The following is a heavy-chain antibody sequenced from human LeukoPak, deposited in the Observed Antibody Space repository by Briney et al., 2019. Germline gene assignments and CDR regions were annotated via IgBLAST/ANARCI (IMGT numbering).Heavy chain of an antibody. CDR3: AKDHGVGTHYDY. V-gene: IGHV3-23*01. Sequence: GESLSLSCAASGFTFSSYAMSWVRQAPGKGLEWVSGISGSGDSTYNADPVKDRFTISRDNSKNTLYLRMNSLRAEDTAVYYCAKDHGVGTHYDYWGQGTLVTVSS. CDR2: ISGSGDST. D-gene: IGHD3-3*01. CDR1: GFTFSSYA. J-gene: IGHJ4*02.